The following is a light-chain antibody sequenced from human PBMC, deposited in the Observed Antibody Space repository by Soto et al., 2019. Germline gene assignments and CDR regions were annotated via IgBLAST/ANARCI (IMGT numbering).Light chain of an antibody. V-gene: IGLV2-14*01. CDR3: NAYTKSSTRV. CDR2: EVS. CDR1: SSDVGASNY. J-gene: IGLJ1*01. Sequence: QSVLTQPASVSGSPGQSITISCTGTSSDVGASNYVSWYQQLPGKVPNLIIYEVSSRPSGVSDRFSGSKSGNTASLTISGLQAEAEGDYYCNAYTKSSTRVFGSGTKVTV.